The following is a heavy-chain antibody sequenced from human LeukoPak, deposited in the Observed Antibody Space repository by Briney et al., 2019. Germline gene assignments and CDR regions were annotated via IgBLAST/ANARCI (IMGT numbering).Heavy chain of an antibody. D-gene: IGHD3-22*01. J-gene: IGHJ3*02. CDR1: GGSIDSYY. V-gene: IGHV4-59*01. CDR2: IYDSGST. Sequence: SETLSLTCTVSGGSIDSYYWSWIRQPPGKGLEWIGYIYDSGSTNYNPSLKSRVTISVDTSKNQFSLKLSSVTAADTAVYYCACLTTADAFDIWGQGTMVTVSS. CDR3: ACLTTADAFDI.